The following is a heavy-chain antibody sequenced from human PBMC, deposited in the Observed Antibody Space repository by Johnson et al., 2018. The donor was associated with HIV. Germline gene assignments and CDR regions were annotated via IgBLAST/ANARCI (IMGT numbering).Heavy chain of an antibody. V-gene: IGHV3-48*04. CDR1: GFTFSNFG. Sequence: VQLVESGGGVVQPGRSLRLSCAASGFTFSNFGMHWVRQAPGKGLEWVSYISSSGSTIYYADSVEGRFTISRDNAKNSLYLQMNSLRVEDTAVYYCVKEASRGTVTQAPDAFDIWGQGTVVTVSS. D-gene: IGHD4-17*01. CDR3: VKEASRGTVTQAPDAFDI. CDR2: ISSSGSTI. J-gene: IGHJ3*02.